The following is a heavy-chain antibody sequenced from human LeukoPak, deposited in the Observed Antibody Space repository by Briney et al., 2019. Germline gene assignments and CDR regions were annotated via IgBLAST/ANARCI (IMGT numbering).Heavy chain of an antibody. CDR1: GFTFSIYA. CDR2: ISGSGGST. CDR3: AKGIVGADYFDY. V-gene: IGHV3-23*01. J-gene: IGHJ4*02. D-gene: IGHD1-26*01. Sequence: PGGSLRLSCAASGFTFSIYAMSWVRQAPGKGLEWVSAISGSGGSTYYADSVKGRFTISRDNSKNTLYLQMNSLRAEDTAVYYCAKGIVGADYFDYWGQGTLVTVSS.